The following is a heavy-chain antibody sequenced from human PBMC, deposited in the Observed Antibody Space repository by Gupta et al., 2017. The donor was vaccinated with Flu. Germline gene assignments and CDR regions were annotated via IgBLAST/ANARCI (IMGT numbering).Heavy chain of an antibody. J-gene: IGHJ4*02. V-gene: IGHV3-23*01. CDR1: GFHFNSSA. D-gene: IGHD4-17*01. CDR3: AKGITTENL. CDR2: ISGSAHDT. Sequence: VQLLDSGGGLVQPGGSLRLSCSASGFHFNSSAMNWVRQAPGKGLEWVSAISGSAHDTYYANSVKGRFTISRDNSKNTLYLQMNSLRDEDTAVYYCAKGITTENLWGLGTLVTVSS.